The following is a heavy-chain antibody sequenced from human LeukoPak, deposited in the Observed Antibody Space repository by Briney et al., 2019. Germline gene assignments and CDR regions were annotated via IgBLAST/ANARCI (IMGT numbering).Heavy chain of an antibody. CDR3: AKVRYNIGWYAYLEY. Sequence: GGSLRLSCAASGFTFSSYWMSWVRQAPGKGLEWVANIRQDGSEKYYVDSVKGRFTISRDNTKNSLYLQVNSLRAEDTVVYYCAKVRYNIGWYAYLEYWGQGTLVTASS. CDR2: IRQDGSEK. D-gene: IGHD6-19*01. CDR1: GFTFSSYW. V-gene: IGHV3-7*01. J-gene: IGHJ4*02.